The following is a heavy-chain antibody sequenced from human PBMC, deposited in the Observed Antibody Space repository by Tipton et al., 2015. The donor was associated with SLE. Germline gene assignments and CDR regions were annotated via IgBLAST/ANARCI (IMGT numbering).Heavy chain of an antibody. CDR1: GGSFSGYF. V-gene: IGHV4-34*01. CDR2: INHSGST. Sequence: TLSLTCAVYGGSFSGYFWSWIRQPPGKGLEWIGEINHSGSTNYNPSLKSRVTISVDTSKNQFSLKLSSVTAADTAVYYCASHFTIFGVVIEDWGQGTLVTVSS. CDR3: ASHFTIFGVVIED. J-gene: IGHJ4*02. D-gene: IGHD3-3*01.